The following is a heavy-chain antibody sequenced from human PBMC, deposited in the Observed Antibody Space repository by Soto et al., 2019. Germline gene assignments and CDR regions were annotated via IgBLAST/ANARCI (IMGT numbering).Heavy chain of an antibody. CDR2: IKSKTDRGTK. V-gene: IGHV3-15*01. Sequence: GGSLRLSCEASGFSFRNAWMNWVRQAPGKGLEWVGRIKSKTDRGTKDYAAPVEGRFTISRDDSKNMLYLQMSSLRAEDTAVYYCTRAYNGYPPGTFDIWGQGTMVTVSS. D-gene: IGHD5-12*01. CDR1: GFSFRNAW. CDR3: TRAYNGYPPGTFDI. J-gene: IGHJ3*02.